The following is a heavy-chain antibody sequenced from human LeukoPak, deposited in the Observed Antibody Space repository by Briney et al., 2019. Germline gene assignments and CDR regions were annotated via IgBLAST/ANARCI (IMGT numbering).Heavy chain of an antibody. J-gene: IGHJ4*02. CDR2: IWYDGSNK. CDR1: GFTFSSYG. CDR3: AREGPYSTMYYFDY. V-gene: IGHV3-33*01. D-gene: IGHD6-13*01. Sequence: PGWSLRLSCAASGFTFSSYGMHWVRQAPGKGLEWVAVIWYDGSNKYYADSVKGRFTISRDNSKNTLYLQMNSLRAEDTAVYYCAREGPYSTMYYFDYWGQGTLVTVSS.